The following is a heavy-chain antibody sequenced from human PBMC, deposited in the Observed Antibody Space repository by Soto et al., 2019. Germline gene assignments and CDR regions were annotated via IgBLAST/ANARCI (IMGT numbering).Heavy chain of an antibody. Sequence: GGSLRLSCAASGFTFSSYGMHWVRQAPGKGLEWVAVIWYDGSNKYYADSVKGRFTISRDNSKNTLYLQMNSLRAEDTAVYYCARDEESSWYKPYYYYGMDVWGQGTTVTVSS. V-gene: IGHV3-33*01. CDR2: IWYDGSNK. CDR3: ARDEESSWYKPYYYYGMDV. J-gene: IGHJ6*02. D-gene: IGHD6-13*01. CDR1: GFTFSSYG.